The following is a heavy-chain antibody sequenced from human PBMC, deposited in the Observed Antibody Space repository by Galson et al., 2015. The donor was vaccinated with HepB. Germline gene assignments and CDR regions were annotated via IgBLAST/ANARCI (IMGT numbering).Heavy chain of an antibody. D-gene: IGHD3-22*01. J-gene: IGHJ4*02. CDR1: GYTFTNYG. V-gene: IGHV1-18*01. Sequence: SVKVSCKVSGYTFTNYGINWVRQAPGQGLEWMGWINADNGYTKYAQSFQGRVSMTTDTSTNTAYMVLSSLKSDDTSVYFCASDQRSYDSLDYWGQGTLITVSS. CDR2: INADNGYT. CDR3: ASDQRSYDSLDY.